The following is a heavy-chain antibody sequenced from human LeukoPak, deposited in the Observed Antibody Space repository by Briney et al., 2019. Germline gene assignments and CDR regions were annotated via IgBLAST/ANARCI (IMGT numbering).Heavy chain of an antibody. CDR3: ARARYCTNGVCRFYYYYYYMDV. CDR1: GGSISSYY. V-gene: IGHV4-4*07. Sequence: SETLSLTCTVSGGSISSYYWSWIRQPAGKGLEWIGRIYTSGSTYYNPSLKSRVTISVDTSKNQFSLKLSSVTAADTAVYYCARARYCTNGVCRFYYYYYYMDVWGKGTTVTVSS. CDR2: IYTSGST. D-gene: IGHD2-8*01. J-gene: IGHJ6*03.